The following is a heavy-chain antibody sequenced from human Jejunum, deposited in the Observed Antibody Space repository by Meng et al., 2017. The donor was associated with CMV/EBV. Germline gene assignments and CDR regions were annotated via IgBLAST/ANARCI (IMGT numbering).Heavy chain of an antibody. CDR1: CGSISNHY. J-gene: IGHJ4*02. V-gene: IGHV4-4*07. CDR2: FYSSDTY. Sequence: QVQLPESGPGLVKPSETLSLPCTVSCGSISNHYWSWIRQSAGKGLEWIGRFYSSDTYNYHPSLNSRLTMSLDTSKNQFSLNLSSVTAADTAIYYCARGPGASTREGFDYWGLGTLVTVSS. CDR3: ARGPGASTREGFDY. D-gene: IGHD1-26*01.